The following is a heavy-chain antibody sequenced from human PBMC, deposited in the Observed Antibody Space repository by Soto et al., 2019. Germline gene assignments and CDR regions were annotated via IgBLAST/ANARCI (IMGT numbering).Heavy chain of an antibody. CDR1: GFRFSDFA. CDR3: AKGAEGYVVSSLHS. D-gene: IGHD5-12*01. V-gene: IGHV3-23*01. Sequence: EVQLLESGGGFVQPGGSLRLSFAASGFRFSDFAMTWVSQAPGMGLEWVSAITGTASSTYYADSVKGRVTISRDNSKNTLDMKINSLRAEDTAIYYWAKGAEGYVVSSLHSLRQGILVTVSS. CDR2: ITGTASST. J-gene: IGHJ5*01.